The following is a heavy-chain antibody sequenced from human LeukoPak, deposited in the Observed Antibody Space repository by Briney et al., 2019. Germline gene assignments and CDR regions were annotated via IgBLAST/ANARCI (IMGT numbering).Heavy chain of an antibody. J-gene: IGHJ6*03. Sequence: ASVKVSCKASGYTFTGYYMHWVRQAPGQGLGWMGWINPNSGGTNYAQKFQGRVTMTRDTSISTAYMELSRLRSDDTAVYYCASSGNNCTNGVCFNYYYYMDVWGKGTTVTVSS. V-gene: IGHV1-2*02. D-gene: IGHD2-8*01. CDR2: INPNSGGT. CDR1: GYTFTGYY. CDR3: ASSGNNCTNGVCFNYYYYMDV.